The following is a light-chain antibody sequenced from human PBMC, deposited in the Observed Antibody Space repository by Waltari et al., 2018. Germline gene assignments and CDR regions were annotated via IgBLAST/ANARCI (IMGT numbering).Light chain of an antibody. CDR2: DVT. J-gene: IGLJ3*02. V-gene: IGLV2-11*01. CDR3: CSYAGSITVWV. CDR1: SSDVGGFNY. Sequence: SALTQPRPVSGSPGQSVTISCTGPSSDVGGFNYVSWYQHHPGKAPKRIIYDVTKRPSGVPDRFSASKSDNTASLTISGLQAEDEADYYCCSYAGSITVWVFGGGTKLTVL.